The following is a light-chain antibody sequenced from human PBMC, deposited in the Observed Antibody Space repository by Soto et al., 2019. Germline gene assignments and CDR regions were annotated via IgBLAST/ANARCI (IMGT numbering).Light chain of an antibody. V-gene: IGLV2-14*01. J-gene: IGLJ3*02. CDR1: SSDVGGYNY. CDR3: SSYAISGTL. Sequence: QSALTQPASVSGSPGQSISISCTGSSSDVGGYNYVSWYQQHPGKAPKLMIYDVSHRPSGVSNRFSGSKSGNTASLTISGLQAEDEADYYCSSYAISGTLFGGGTKLTVL. CDR2: DVS.